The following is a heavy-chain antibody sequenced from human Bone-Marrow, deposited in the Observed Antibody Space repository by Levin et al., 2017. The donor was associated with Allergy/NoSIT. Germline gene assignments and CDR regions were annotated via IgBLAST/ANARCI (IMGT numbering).Heavy chain of an antibody. Sequence: SGPTLVKPPQPLTLTCTFSWFSLRPSCVSVGWIRQPPGKALEWLALIYWDDDVRYRASLKRRLVILKDPSKNQVVLTLTNVDPADTATYFCARGKYQLLDAFDIWGQGTMVTVSS. D-gene: IGHD2-2*01. CDR2: IYWDDDV. CDR1: WFSLRPSCVS. J-gene: IGHJ3*02. V-gene: IGHV2-5*02. CDR3: ARGKYQLLDAFDI.